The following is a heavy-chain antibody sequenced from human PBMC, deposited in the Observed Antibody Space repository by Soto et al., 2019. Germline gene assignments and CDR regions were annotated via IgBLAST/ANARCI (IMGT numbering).Heavy chain of an antibody. CDR3: AKDLSGPPPGSWYH. J-gene: IGHJ3*01. CDR2: IIPIFGTA. V-gene: IGHV1-69*13. D-gene: IGHD6-13*01. CDR1: GGTFSSYA. Sequence: ASVKVSCKASGGTFSSYAISWVRQAPGQGLEWMGGIIPIFGTANYAQKFQGRVTITADESTSTAYMELSSLRSEDTAVYYCAKDLSGPPPGSWYHWGQGTMVTVSS.